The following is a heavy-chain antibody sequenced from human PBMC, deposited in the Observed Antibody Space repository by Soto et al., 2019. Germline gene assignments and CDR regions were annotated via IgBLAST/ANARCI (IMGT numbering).Heavy chain of an antibody. V-gene: IGHV1-69*13. CDR2: IIPIFGTT. CDR1: GGTFSSYA. CDR3: ARTRFLEWLSQYYYYAMDV. Sequence: AASVKVSCKTSGGTFSSYAISWVRQAPGQGLEWMGGIIPIFGTTNYAQKFQCRVTITADESTSTAYMELSSLRSEDTAVYHCARTRFLEWLSQYYYYAMDVWGQGTTVTVSS. J-gene: IGHJ6*02. D-gene: IGHD3-3*01.